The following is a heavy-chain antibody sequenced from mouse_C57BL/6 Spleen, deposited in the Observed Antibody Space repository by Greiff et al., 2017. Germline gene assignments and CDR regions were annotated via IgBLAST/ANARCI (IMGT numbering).Heavy chain of an antibody. V-gene: IGHV1-66*01. Sequence: VQLQQSGPELVKPGASVKLSCKASGYSFTSYYIHWVKQRPGQGLEWIGWIYPGSGNTKYNEKFKGKATLTADTSSSTAYMQLSSLTSEDSAVYYCARRVLPHDYFDYWGQGTTLTVSS. J-gene: IGHJ2*01. D-gene: IGHD2-12*01. CDR3: ARRVLPHDYFDY. CDR1: GYSFTSYY. CDR2: IYPGSGNT.